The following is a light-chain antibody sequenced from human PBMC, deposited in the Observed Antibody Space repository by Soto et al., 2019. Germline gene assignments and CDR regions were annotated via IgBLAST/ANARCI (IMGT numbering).Light chain of an antibody. CDR1: QSLYKSF. CDR2: AVS. J-gene: IGKJ2*01. V-gene: IGKV3-20*01. Sequence: EIVLTQSPGTLSLSPGERATLSCRASQSLYKSFLAWYQQKPGQTPRLLINAVSNRATGVPDRFSGSGSGTDFTLTISRLEPEDFAVYYCQQYGSPPHTFGQGTKVEI. CDR3: QQYGSPPHT.